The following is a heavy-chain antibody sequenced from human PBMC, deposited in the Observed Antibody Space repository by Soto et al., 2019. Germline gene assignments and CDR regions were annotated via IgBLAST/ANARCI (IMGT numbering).Heavy chain of an antibody. CDR2: IYYSGST. Sequence: GSLRLSCAASGFTFSDYYMSWIRQPPGKGLEWIGSIYYSGSTYYNPSLKSRVTISVDTSKNQFSLKLSSVTAADTAVYYCARQGRKYCSGGSCYWFDPWGQGTLVTVSS. CDR1: GFTFSDYY. J-gene: IGHJ5*02. D-gene: IGHD2-15*01. V-gene: IGHV4-39*01. CDR3: ARQGRKYCSGGSCYWFDP.